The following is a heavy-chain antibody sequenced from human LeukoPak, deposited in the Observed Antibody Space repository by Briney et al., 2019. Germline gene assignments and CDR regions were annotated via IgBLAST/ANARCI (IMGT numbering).Heavy chain of an antibody. D-gene: IGHD1-26*01. CDR2: TYYSGST. Sequence: KPSEPLSLTCTVSGVSISGYYWSWIRQPPGKGLEWIGYTYYSGSTNYNPSLRSRVTISVDTSKNQFSLKLSSVTAADTAVYYCARGERPGLDYWGQGTLVTVSS. CDR3: ARGERPGLDY. CDR1: GVSISGYY. V-gene: IGHV4-59*01. J-gene: IGHJ4*02.